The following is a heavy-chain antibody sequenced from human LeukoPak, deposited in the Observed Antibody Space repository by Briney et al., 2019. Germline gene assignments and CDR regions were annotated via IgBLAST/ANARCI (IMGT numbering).Heavy chain of an antibody. CDR2: INHSGST. J-gene: IGHJ6*03. Sequence: SETLSLTCAVYGGSSRGYYWNWLWIRQSPGKGLEWIGEINHSGSTNYNPSLKSRVTISVDTSKNQFSLKLSSVTAADTAVYYCARAYYDILTGYSRYYYYMDVWGKGTTVTVSS. CDR3: ARAYYDILTGYSRYYYYMDV. V-gene: IGHV4-34*01. CDR1: GGSSRGYY. D-gene: IGHD3-9*01.